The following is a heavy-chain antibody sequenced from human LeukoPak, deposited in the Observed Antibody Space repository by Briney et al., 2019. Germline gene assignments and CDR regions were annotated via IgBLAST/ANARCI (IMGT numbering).Heavy chain of an antibody. V-gene: IGHV3-48*01. D-gene: IGHD3-3*01. CDR1: GFTFSSYS. Sequence: PGKSLRLSCAASGFTFSSYSMNWVRQAPGKGLEWVSYISSSSSTIYYADSVKGRFTISRDNAKNSLYLQMNSLRAEDTAVYYCARDLNVYYDFWSGYSEWHYYYYGMDVWGQGTTVTVSS. CDR2: ISSSSSTI. CDR3: ARDLNVYYDFWSGYSEWHYYYYGMDV. J-gene: IGHJ6*02.